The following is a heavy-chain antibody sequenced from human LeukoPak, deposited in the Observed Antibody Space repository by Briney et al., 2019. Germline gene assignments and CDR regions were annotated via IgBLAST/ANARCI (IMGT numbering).Heavy chain of an antibody. CDR2: INSDGRTI. J-gene: IGHJ4*02. D-gene: IGHD1-20*01. CDR3: ARVTVSSSEVIFDY. CDR1: GFTFSSYW. Sequence: PGGSLRLSCVASGFTFSSYWMHWVRQAPGQGLVWVSRINSDGRTITYADSVKGRFTISRDNAKNTLYLQMNSLRAEDTAVYYCARVTVSSSEVIFDYWGQGSLVTVSS. V-gene: IGHV3-74*01.